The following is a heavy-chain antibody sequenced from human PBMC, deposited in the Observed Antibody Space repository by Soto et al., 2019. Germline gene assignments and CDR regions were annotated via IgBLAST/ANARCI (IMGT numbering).Heavy chain of an antibody. CDR2: IYYSGRT. J-gene: IGHJ6*02. CDR1: GGSFSSYY. V-gene: IGHV4-59*01. Sequence: SETLSLTCTVSGGSFSSYYWSWIRQPPGKGLEWIGHIYYSGRTNYNPSLKSRVTISGDTSRNQLSLKLSSVTAADTAVYYCARDYYYDSRGYPGAYYYGMDVWGQGTTVTVSS. D-gene: IGHD3-22*01. CDR3: ARDYYYDSRGYPGAYYYGMDV.